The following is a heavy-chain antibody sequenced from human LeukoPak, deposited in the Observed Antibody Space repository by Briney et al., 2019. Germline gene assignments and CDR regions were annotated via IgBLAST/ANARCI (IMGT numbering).Heavy chain of an antibody. J-gene: IGHJ5*02. CDR3: ARVVYIAASKIAGKNWFDP. Sequence: GGSLRLSCAASGFTFSDSAMSWVRQAPGKGLDWVAAISTSGDITKYADSVKGRFTISRDNSKNTLYLQMSSLRAEDTAVYYCARVVYIAASKIAGKNWFDPWGQGTLVTVSS. CDR2: ISTSGDIT. D-gene: IGHD6-6*01. CDR1: GFTFSDSA. V-gene: IGHV3-23*01.